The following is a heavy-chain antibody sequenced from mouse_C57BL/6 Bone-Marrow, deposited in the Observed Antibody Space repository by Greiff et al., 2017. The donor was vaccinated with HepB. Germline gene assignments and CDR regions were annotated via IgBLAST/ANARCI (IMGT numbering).Heavy chain of an antibody. CDR1: GFNIKDDY. J-gene: IGHJ3*01. CDR3: TTARAKGFAY. D-gene: IGHD3-1*01. V-gene: IGHV14-4*01. CDR2: IDPENGDT. Sequence: VQLQQSGAELVRPGASVKLSCTASGFNIKDDYMHWVKQRPEQGLEWIGWIDPENGDTEYASKFQGKATITADTSSNTAYLQLSSLTSEDTAVYYCTTARAKGFAYWGQETLVTVSA.